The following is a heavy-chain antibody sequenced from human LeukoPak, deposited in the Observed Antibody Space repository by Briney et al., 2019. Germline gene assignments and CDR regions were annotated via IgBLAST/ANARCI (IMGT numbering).Heavy chain of an antibody. Sequence: GGSLRLSCAASGFTFNTYSMNWVRQAPGKGLEWVSYISSSSGTIFYADSVKGRFTISRDNAKNSLYLQMNSLRDEDTAVYYYARTDMNGGSYYNFDSWGQGTLVTVSS. CDR3: ARTDMNGGSYYNFDS. V-gene: IGHV3-48*02. CDR2: ISSSSGTI. D-gene: IGHD1-26*01. J-gene: IGHJ4*02. CDR1: GFTFNTYS.